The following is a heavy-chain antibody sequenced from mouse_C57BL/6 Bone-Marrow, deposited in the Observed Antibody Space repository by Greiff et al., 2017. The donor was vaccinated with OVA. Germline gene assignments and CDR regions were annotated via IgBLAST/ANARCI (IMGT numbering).Heavy chain of an antibody. D-gene: IGHD2-1*01. V-gene: IGHV1-64*01. CDR1: GYTFTSYW. CDR2: IHPNSGST. Sequence: VQLQQPGAELVKPGASVKLSCKASGYTFTSYWMHWVKQRPGQGLEWIGMIHPNSGSTNYNEKFKNKATLTVDKSSSTAYMQLSSLTSEDSAVYYCAYGNYVLYWYFDVWGTGTTVTVSS. CDR3: AYGNYVLYWYFDV. J-gene: IGHJ1*03.